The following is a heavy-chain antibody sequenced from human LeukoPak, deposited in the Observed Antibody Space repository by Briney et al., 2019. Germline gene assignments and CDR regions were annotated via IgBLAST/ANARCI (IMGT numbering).Heavy chain of an antibody. J-gene: IGHJ6*03. CDR1: GGTFSSYA. CDR3: ARGSRGVTGYYYYYMDV. Sequence: SVKVSCKASGGTFSSYAISWVRQAPGQGLEWMGGIIPIFGTANYAQKFQGRVTITADKSTSTAYMELSSLRSEDTAVYYCARGSRGVTGYYYYYMDVWGKGTTVTVSS. V-gene: IGHV1-69*06. D-gene: IGHD3-3*01. CDR2: IIPIFGTA.